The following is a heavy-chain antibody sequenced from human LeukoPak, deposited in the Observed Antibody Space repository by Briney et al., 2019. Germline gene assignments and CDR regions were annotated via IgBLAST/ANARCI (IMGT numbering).Heavy chain of an antibody. V-gene: IGHV3-30*02. D-gene: IGHD1-26*01. CDR1: GFTFSTYG. CDR3: ARDLYSGSYSVFDY. Sequence: GGSLRLSCAVSGFTFSTYGMHWVRQAPGKGLEWVAFIRYDGNNRYYPDSVKGRFTISRDNSKNTLYLQMNSLRAEDTALYYCARDLYSGSYSVFDYWGQGTLVTVSS. CDR2: IRYDGNNR. J-gene: IGHJ4*02.